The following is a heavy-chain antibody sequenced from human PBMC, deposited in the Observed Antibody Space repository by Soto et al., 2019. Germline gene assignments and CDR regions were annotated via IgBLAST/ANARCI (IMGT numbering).Heavy chain of an antibody. CDR1: GLTFSISW. J-gene: IGHJ3*02. Sequence: VQLVESGGGLVQPGASLRLSCTASGLTFSISWMTWVRQAPGEGLEWVSNINPAGNVQHYADSVKERFTISRDNAKNSLFLQMSGLRVEDTAVYYCATANPPYAFDMWGQGTMVTVSS. V-gene: IGHV3-7*01. CDR3: ATANPPYAFDM. CDR2: INPAGNVQ.